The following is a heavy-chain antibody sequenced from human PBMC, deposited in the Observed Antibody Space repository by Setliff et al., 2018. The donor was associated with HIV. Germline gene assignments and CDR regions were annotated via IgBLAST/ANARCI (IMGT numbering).Heavy chain of an antibody. V-gene: IGHV1-2*06. CDR2: ISPNSGGT. D-gene: IGHD2-2*01. CDR3: ARDHPYFCSSTSCSFLDY. J-gene: IGHJ4*02. Sequence: ASVKVSCKTSGYTFPDYYLHWVRQAPGQGLEWMGRISPNSGGTNYAQKFQGRVTMTRDTSINTVYMELSSLRSDDTAVYYCARDHPYFCSSTSCSFLDYWGQGTWVTVSS. CDR1: GYTFPDYY.